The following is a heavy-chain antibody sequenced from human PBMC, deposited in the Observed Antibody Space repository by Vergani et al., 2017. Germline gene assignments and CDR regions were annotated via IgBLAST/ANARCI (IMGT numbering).Heavy chain of an antibody. V-gene: IGHV3-33*08. CDR1: GFTFSSYS. CDR2: IWYDESNK. Sequence: VQLVESGGGLVKPGGSLRLSCAASGFTFSSYSMNWVRQAPGKGLEWVAVIWYDESNKYYADSVKGRFNIYRDNSKNTLYLQMDSLRAEDTAVYYCARDREWDGSFHFDNWGRGTLVIVSS. J-gene: IGHJ4*02. D-gene: IGHD1-26*01. CDR3: ARDREWDGSFHFDN.